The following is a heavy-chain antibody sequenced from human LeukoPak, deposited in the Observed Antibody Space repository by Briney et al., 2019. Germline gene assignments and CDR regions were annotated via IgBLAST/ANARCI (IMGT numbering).Heavy chain of an antibody. CDR1: GGSISSYY. CDR3: ARGVSPSSYYYGSGSLVWFDP. V-gene: IGHV4-4*07. CDR2: ISTSGST. Sequence: SETLSLTCTVSGGSISSYYWSWIRQPAGKGLEWIGRISTSGSTKYNSSLKSRVTMSVDTSKNQFSLKLSSVTAADTAVYYCARGVSPSSYYYGSGSLVWFDPWGQGTLVTVSS. D-gene: IGHD3-10*01. J-gene: IGHJ5*02.